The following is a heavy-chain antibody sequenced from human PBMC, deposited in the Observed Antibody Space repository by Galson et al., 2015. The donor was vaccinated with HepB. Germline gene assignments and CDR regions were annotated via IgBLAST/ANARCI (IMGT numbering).Heavy chain of an antibody. V-gene: IGHV3-7*03. CDR1: GFTFSSYW. D-gene: IGHD3-22*01. CDR2: IKQDGSEK. CDR3: ARIPHYDN. J-gene: IGHJ4*02. Sequence: SLRLSCAASGFTFSSYWMSWVRQAPGKGLEWVANIKQDGSEKYYVDSVKGRFTISRDNAKNSLYLQMTNMDPVDTATYYCARIPHYDNWGQGTLVTVSS.